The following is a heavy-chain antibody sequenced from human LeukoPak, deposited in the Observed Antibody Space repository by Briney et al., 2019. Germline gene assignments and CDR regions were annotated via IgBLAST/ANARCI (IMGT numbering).Heavy chain of an antibody. CDR3: KQKPEYDILTGYYPSQYYYYGVDV. D-gene: IGHD3-9*01. CDR1: GGSFSGYY. CDR2: INHSESP. V-gene: IGHV4-34*01. J-gene: IGHJ6*02. Sequence: SDTLSLTCAVHGGSFSGYYWSWIRQPPGKGLDSIGAINHSESPNYNPSLKSRVTISVDTSKNQFSLKLSSVTAADTAVYFCKQKPEYDILTGYYPSQYYYYGVDVWGQGTTVTVSS.